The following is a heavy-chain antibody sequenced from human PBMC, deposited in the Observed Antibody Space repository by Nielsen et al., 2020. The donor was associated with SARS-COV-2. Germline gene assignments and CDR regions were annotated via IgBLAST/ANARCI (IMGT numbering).Heavy chain of an antibody. V-gene: IGHV3-7*01. Sequence: GESLKISCAASGFTFSSYWMSWVRQAPGKGLEWVANIKEDGSEKYYMDSVKGRFTISRDNAKNSLYLQMNSLRAEDTAVYYCARVGEFEMLTGYYGWFDPWGQGVLVTVSS. CDR3: ARVGEFEMLTGYYGWFDP. D-gene: IGHD3-9*01. CDR2: IKEDGSEK. CDR1: GFTFSSYW. J-gene: IGHJ5*02.